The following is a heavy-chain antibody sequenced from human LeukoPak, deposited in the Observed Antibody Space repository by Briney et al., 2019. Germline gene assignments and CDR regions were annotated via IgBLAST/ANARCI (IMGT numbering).Heavy chain of an antibody. J-gene: IGHJ4*02. CDR2: IKQDGSEK. CDR1: GFTFSGYW. Sequence: PGGSLRLSCAASGFTFSGYWMSWVRQAPGKGLEWVASIKQDGSEKFYVDSVKGRFTISRDNAKNSLYLQMNSLRVEDTAVYYCARESSPLFYFDYWGQGTLVTVSS. CDR3: ARESSPLFYFDY. D-gene: IGHD6-13*01. V-gene: IGHV3-7*01.